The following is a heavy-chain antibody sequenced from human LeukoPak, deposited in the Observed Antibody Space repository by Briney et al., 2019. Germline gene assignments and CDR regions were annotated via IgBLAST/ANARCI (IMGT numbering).Heavy chain of an antibody. J-gene: IGHJ4*02. Sequence: GGSLRLSCAASGFTFSSYSMNWVRQAPGKGLEWVSSISSSSSYIYYADSVKGRFTISRDNAKNSLYLQMNSLRAEDTAVYYCATQDYDFWSGHSFDYWGQGTLVTVSS. CDR2: ISSSSSYI. D-gene: IGHD3-3*01. V-gene: IGHV3-21*01. CDR3: ATQDYDFWSGHSFDY. CDR1: GFTFSSYS.